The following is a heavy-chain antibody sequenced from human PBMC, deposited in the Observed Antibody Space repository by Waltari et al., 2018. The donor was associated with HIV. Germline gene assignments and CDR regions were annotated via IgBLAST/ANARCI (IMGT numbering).Heavy chain of an antibody. CDR1: GGSVSSENDY. J-gene: IGHJ4*02. Sequence: QVQLQESGPGLVKPSETLSLTCTVPGGSVSSENDYWTWIRQPPGKGLEWVGYIYYTGSTTCSPSLQSRATISLDTSKNQFSLRLTSVTAADTAVYYCARATYSSGCHDSWGQGTLVTVSS. D-gene: IGHD6-19*01. V-gene: IGHV4-61*01. CDR3: ARATYSSGCHDS. CDR2: IYYTGST.